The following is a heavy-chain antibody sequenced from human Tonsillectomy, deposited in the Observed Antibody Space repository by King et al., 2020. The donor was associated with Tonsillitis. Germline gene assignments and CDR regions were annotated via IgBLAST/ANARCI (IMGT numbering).Heavy chain of an antibody. CDR3: AKMGGGQIRVWFFDY. V-gene: IGHV3-23*04. CDR2: ISNGGTT. D-gene: IGHD5-18*01. Sequence: VQLVESGGGLVQPGGSLRLSCAASGFTFSTYAMSWVRQAPGKGLQWVSGISNGGTTYYADSVKGRFTISRDNSKNTVYLQMNSLRADDTAVYYCAKMGGGQIRVWFFDYWGQGTLVTVSS. J-gene: IGHJ4*02. CDR1: GFTFSTYA.